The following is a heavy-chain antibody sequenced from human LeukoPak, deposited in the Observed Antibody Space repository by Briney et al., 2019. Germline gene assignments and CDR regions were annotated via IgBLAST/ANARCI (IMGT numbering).Heavy chain of an antibody. CDR1: GFTFSSYA. CDR3: AKDRYSSSFGVLDY. CDR2: ISGSGGST. D-gene: IGHD6-6*01. V-gene: IGHV3-23*01. Sequence: GGSLRLSCAASGFTFSSYAMSWVRQAPGKGLEWVSAISGSGGSTYYAGSVKGRFTISRDNSKNTLYLQMNSLRAEDTAVHYCAKDRYSSSFGVLDYWGQGTLVTVSS. J-gene: IGHJ4*02.